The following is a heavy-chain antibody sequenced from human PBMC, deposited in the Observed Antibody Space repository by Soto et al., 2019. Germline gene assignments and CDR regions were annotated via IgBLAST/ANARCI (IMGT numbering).Heavy chain of an antibody. Sequence: SETLSLTCTVSGGSISSSSYYWGWIRQPPGKGLEWIGSIYYSGSTYYNPSLKSRVTISVDTSKNQFSLKLSSVTAADTAVYYCASTHCGGDCYPTLDAFDIWGQGTMVTVSS. V-gene: IGHV4-39*01. CDR2: IYYSGST. J-gene: IGHJ3*02. CDR1: GGSISSSSYY. D-gene: IGHD2-21*01. CDR3: ASTHCGGDCYPTLDAFDI.